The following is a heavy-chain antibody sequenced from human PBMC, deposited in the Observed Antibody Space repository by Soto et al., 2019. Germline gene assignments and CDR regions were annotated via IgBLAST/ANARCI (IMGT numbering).Heavy chain of an antibody. V-gene: IGHV3-30-3*01. Sequence: QEQLVESGGGVVQPGRSVRLSCAASGFTLSNYAIHWVRQAPGKGLEWVAAISYDGSSKYYAVSVKGRFTISRDSSKNTVYLEMNSLRPEDTAAFYCAREKWVSSLGFDFWGHRTLVIVSS. CDR2: ISYDGSSK. D-gene: IGHD6-13*01. CDR3: AREKWVSSLGFDF. CDR1: GFTLSNYA. J-gene: IGHJ4*01.